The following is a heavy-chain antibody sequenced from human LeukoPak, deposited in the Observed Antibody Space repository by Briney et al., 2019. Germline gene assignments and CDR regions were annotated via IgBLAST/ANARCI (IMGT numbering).Heavy chain of an antibody. CDR1: GASISSSSYY. V-gene: IGHV4-39*01. CDR3: ARLVVSVPYCDY. CDR2: IYYSGSS. D-gene: IGHD5/OR15-5a*01. Sequence: ASETLSLTCTVSGASISSSSYYWGWVRQPPGKGLEWIGSIYYSGSSYYNPSLKSRGTISVDTYKNQFSLKVSSVTAADTAVYYCARLVVSVPYCDYWGQGTLVTVSS. J-gene: IGHJ4*02.